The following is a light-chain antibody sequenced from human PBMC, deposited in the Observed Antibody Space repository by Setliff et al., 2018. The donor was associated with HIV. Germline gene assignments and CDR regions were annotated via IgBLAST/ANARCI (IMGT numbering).Light chain of an antibody. CDR2: EVT. CDR3: CSYAGSRTFYV. CDR1: SSDVGNYNL. J-gene: IGLJ1*01. Sequence: QSALTQPASVSGSPGQSITFSCTGTSSDVGNYNLVSWYQHHPGKAPKLMLYEVTKRPSGISDRFSGSKSGDTASLTISGLQAEDEADYYCCSYAGSRTFYVFGTGTKAHRP. V-gene: IGLV2-23*02.